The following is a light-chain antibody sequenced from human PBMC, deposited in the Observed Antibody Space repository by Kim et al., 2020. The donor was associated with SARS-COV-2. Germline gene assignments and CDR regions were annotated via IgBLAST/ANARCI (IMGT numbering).Light chain of an antibody. CDR3: QAWDSRTPVV. J-gene: IGLJ2*01. CDR2: QDS. Sequence: VSPGQTASITCSGDKLGDKYACWYQQKPGQSPVLVIYQDSKRPSGIPERFSGSNSGNTATLTISGTQAMDEADYYCQAWDSRTPVVFGGGTQLTVL. V-gene: IGLV3-1*01. CDR1: KLGDKY.